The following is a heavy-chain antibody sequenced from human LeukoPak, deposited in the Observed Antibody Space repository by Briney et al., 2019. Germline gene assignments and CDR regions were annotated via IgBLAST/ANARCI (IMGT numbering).Heavy chain of an antibody. Sequence: ASVKVSCKASGYTFTGYYMHWVRQAPGQGLEWMGWINPNSGGTNYAQKFQGRVTMTRDTSISTAYMELSRLRSDDAAVYYCARDYSGYDFGHYYYYGMDVWGQGTTVTVSS. J-gene: IGHJ6*02. CDR2: INPNSGGT. V-gene: IGHV1-2*02. CDR3: ARDYSGYDFGHYYYYGMDV. D-gene: IGHD5-12*01. CDR1: GYTFTGYY.